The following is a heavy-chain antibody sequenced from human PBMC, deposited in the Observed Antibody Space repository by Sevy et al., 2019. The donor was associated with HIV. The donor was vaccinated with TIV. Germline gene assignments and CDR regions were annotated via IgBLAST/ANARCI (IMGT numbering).Heavy chain of an antibody. D-gene: IGHD3-22*01. J-gene: IGHJ3*02. Sequence: GGSLRLSCAASGFTTGFTFSDYWMAWVRQAPGKGLEWVSVISGSGGSTYYADSVKGRFTISRDNSKNTLYLQMNSLRAEDTAVYYCAKDIGSDYYESTGDAFDIWGQGTMVTVSS. V-gene: IGHV3-23*01. CDR2: ISGSGGST. CDR3: AKDIGSDYYESTGDAFDI. CDR1: GFTTGFTFSDYW.